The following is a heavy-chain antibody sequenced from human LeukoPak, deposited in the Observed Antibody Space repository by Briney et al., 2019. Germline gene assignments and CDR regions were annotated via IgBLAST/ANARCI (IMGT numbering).Heavy chain of an antibody. Sequence: AGGSLRLSCAASGFTLNENFMSWVRQAPGKGLEWISYIGNSGSTVFYGDSVKGRFTISRDNTKKSLSLEMTSLQVEDTAVYFCATSSDFWGDFTIDHWGHGILVTVSS. D-gene: IGHD3-3*01. V-gene: IGHV3-11*04. CDR2: IGNSGSTV. J-gene: IGHJ4*01. CDR1: GFTLNENF. CDR3: ATSSDFWGDFTIDH.